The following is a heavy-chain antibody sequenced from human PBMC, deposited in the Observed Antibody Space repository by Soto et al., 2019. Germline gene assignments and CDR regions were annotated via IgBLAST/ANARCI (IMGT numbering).Heavy chain of an antibody. CDR2: INPSGGST. CDR3: ARDGRNYYDSSGYYSDAFDI. CDR1: GYTFTSYY. V-gene: IGHV1-46*01. J-gene: IGHJ3*02. Sequence: VASLKVSCKASGYTFTSYYMHWVRQAPGQGLEWMGIINPSGGSTSYAQKFQGRVTMTRDTSTSTVYMELSSLRSEDTAVYYCARDGRNYYDSSGYYSDAFDIWGQGTMVTVS. D-gene: IGHD3-22*01.